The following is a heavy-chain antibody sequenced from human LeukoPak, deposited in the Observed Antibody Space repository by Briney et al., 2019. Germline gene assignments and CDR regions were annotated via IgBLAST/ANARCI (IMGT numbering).Heavy chain of an antibody. CDR1: GFTFGDYA. D-gene: IGHD3-10*01. V-gene: IGHV3-49*03. J-gene: IGHJ4*02. CDR2: IRSKAYGGTT. CDR3: TQYYYGSGSYYPFDY. Sequence: GGSLRLSCTASGFTFGDYAMSWFRQAPGKGLEWVGFIRSKAYGGTTEYAASVKGRFTISRDDSKSIAYLQMNSLKTEDTAVYYCTQYYYGSGSYYPFDYWGQGTLVTASS.